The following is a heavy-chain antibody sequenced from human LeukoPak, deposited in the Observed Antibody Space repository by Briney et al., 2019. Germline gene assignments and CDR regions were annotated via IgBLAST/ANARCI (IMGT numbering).Heavy chain of an antibody. V-gene: IGHV4-4*07. CDR1: GGSISNYF. Sequence: PSETLSLTCTISGGSISNYFWSWIRQPAGKGLEWIGRIYTSGSTNYNPSLKSRVTMSVDTSKNQFSLKLSSVTAADTAVYYCARTEYCSGGSCWFDYWGQGTLVTVSS. CDR2: IYTSGST. J-gene: IGHJ4*02. D-gene: IGHD2-15*01. CDR3: ARTEYCSGGSCWFDY.